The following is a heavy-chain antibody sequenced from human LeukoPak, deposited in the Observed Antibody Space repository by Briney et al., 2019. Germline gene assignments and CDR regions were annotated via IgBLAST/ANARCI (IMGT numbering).Heavy chain of an antibody. CDR2: INHSGST. Sequence: SETLSLTCAVYGGSFSGYYWSWNRQPPGKGLEWIGEINHSGSTNYNPSLKSRVTISVDTSKNQFSLKLSSVTAADTAVYYCARVGYCSSTSCYEDMDVWGKGTTVTVSS. D-gene: IGHD2-2*01. CDR3: ARVGYCSSTSCYEDMDV. V-gene: IGHV4-34*01. CDR1: GGSFSGYY. J-gene: IGHJ6*03.